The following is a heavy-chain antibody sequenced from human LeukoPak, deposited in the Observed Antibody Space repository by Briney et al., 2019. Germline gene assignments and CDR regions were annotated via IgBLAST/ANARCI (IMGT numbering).Heavy chain of an antibody. Sequence: ASVKVSCKASGYTFTSYYMHWVRQAPGQGLEWMGIINPSGGSTSYAQKFQGRVTMTRNMSTSTVYMELSSLRSEDTAVYHCARDPRYYGSEHYFDYWGQGTLVTVSS. J-gene: IGHJ4*02. CDR2: INPSGGST. V-gene: IGHV1-46*01. CDR3: ARDPRYYGSEHYFDY. CDR1: GYTFTSYY. D-gene: IGHD3-10*01.